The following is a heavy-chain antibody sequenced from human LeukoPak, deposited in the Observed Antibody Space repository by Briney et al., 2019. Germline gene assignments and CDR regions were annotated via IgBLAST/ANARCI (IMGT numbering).Heavy chain of an antibody. J-gene: IGHJ6*03. Sequence: GGSLRLSCAASGFTFSSYGMHWVRQAPGKGLEWVAFIRYDGSNKYYADSVKGRFTISRDNSKNTLYLQMNSLRAEDTAVYYCAKNRGVIVHYMDVWGKGATVTISS. CDR1: GFTFSSYG. D-gene: IGHD3-10*01. CDR2: IRYDGSNK. V-gene: IGHV3-30*02. CDR3: AKNRGVIVHYMDV.